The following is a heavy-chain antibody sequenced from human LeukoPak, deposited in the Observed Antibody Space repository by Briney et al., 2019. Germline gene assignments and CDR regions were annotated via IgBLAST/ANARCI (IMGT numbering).Heavy chain of an antibody. D-gene: IGHD6-19*01. CDR3: AKDHGTAVAGFYY. Sequence: GGSLRLSCAASGVSLSTYGVSWARQPPGKGLEWVSGITGTGGSTYYADSVKGRFTVSRDTSKNTLYLQMNSLRAEDTAIYYCAKDHGTAVAGFYYWGQGTLVTVSS. CDR2: ITGTGGST. CDR1: GVSLSTYG. J-gene: IGHJ4*02. V-gene: IGHV3-23*01.